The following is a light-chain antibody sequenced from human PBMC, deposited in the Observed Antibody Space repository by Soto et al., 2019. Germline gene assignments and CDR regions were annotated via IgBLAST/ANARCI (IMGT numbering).Light chain of an antibody. Sequence: IVLTHSPGTLSLSPVERATLSCMSGQSVSISYLAWYQQKPGQAPRLLIYGASSRATGIPDRFSGSGSGTDFTLTISRLEPEDFAVYYCQQYGSSPWTFGQGTKVDNK. J-gene: IGKJ1*01. CDR3: QQYGSSPWT. CDR1: QSVSISY. V-gene: IGKV3-20*01. CDR2: GAS.